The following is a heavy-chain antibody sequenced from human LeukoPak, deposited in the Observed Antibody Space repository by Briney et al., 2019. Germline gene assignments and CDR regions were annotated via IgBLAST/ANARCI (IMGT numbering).Heavy chain of an antibody. J-gene: IGHJ5*02. V-gene: IGHV4-34*01. D-gene: IGHD3-10*01. CDR2: INHSGST. CDR3: ARVFPRGVRLWFGELRVWFVP. CDR1: GGSFSGYY. Sequence: PSETLSLTCAVYGGSFSGYYWSWIRQPPGKGLEWIGEINHSGSTNYNPSLKSRGTISVDTSKNQFSLKLSSVTSADTAVYYCARVFPRGVRLWFGELRVWFVPWGQGTLVTVSS.